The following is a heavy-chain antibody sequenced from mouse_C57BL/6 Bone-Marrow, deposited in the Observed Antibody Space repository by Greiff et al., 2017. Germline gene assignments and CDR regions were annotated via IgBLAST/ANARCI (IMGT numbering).Heavy chain of an antibody. J-gene: IGHJ3*01. CDR2: IHPNSGST. Sequence: VQLQQPGAELVKPGASVKLSCKASGYTFTSYWMHWVKQRPGQGLEWIGMIHPNSGSTKYNEKFKSKATLTVDKSSSTAYMQLSSLTSEDSAVYYCARERAWFADGGQGTLVTVSA. V-gene: IGHV1-64*01. CDR1: GYTFTSYW. CDR3: ARERAWFAD.